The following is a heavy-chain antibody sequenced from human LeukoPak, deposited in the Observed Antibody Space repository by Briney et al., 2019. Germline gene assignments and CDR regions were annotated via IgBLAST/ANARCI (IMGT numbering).Heavy chain of an antibody. D-gene: IGHD1-26*01. CDR1: GGSISGYD. J-gene: IGHJ4*02. CDR2: IYYSGST. CDR3: ARGVGASEYYFDY. Sequence: KPSETLSLTCTVSGGSISGYDWSWIRQPPGKGLEWIGYIYYSGSTNYNPSLKSRVTISVDTSKNQFSLKLSSVTAADTAVYYCARGVGASEYYFDYWGQGTLVTVSS. V-gene: IGHV4-59*01.